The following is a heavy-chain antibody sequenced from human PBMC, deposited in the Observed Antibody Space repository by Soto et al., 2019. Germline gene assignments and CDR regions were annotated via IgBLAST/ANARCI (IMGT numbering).Heavy chain of an antibody. CDR1: GFTFSDYY. CDR2: IRTSGSTM. J-gene: IGHJ2*01. CDR3: ARGLWNFDL. Sequence: QVQLVESGGGLVKPGGSLRLSCAASGFTFSDYYMSWIRQAPGRGLQWVSYIRTSGSTMYYADSVKGRFTVSRDNAKTSLYLRMTRLSAEDTAVYYCARGLWNFDLWGRGTLVTVSS. V-gene: IGHV3-11*01. D-gene: IGHD3-16*01.